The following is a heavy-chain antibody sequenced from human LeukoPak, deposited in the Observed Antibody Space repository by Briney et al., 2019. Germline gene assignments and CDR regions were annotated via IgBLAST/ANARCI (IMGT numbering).Heavy chain of an antibody. J-gene: IGHJ6*03. Sequence: ASVKVSCKASDYTFTSYGISWVRQAPGQGIEWMGWISAYNGNTNYAQKLQGRVTTTTDTSTSTAYMELRSLRSDDTAVYYCARDCSPPMVPYSYYMDVWGKGTTVTVSS. CDR2: ISAYNGNT. CDR1: DYTFTSYG. CDR3: ARDCSPPMVPYSYYMDV. D-gene: IGHD3-10*01. V-gene: IGHV1-18*01.